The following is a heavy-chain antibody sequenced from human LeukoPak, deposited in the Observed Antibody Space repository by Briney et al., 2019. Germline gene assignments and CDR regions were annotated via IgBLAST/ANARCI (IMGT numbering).Heavy chain of an antibody. CDR2: ISSSSSYI. D-gene: IGHD4-17*01. CDR1: GFTFSSYS. Sequence: GGSLRLSCAASGFTFSSYSMNWVRQAPGKGLEWVSSISSSSSYIYYADSVKGRFTISRDNAKNSLYLQMNSLRAEDTAVYYCARDFGSPRPLDYGDHAFDIWGQGTMVTVSS. J-gene: IGHJ3*02. CDR3: ARDFGSPRPLDYGDHAFDI. V-gene: IGHV3-21*01.